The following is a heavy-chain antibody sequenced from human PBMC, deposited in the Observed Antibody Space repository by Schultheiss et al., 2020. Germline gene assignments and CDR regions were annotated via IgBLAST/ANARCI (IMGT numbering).Heavy chain of an antibody. CDR3: AHRQDCSSTSCYEGYKPVPPFDP. J-gene: IGHJ5*02. D-gene: IGHD2-2*01. CDR1: GFSLSTSGVG. V-gene: IGHV2-5*02. CDR2: IYWDDDK. Sequence: SGPMLVKPTQTLTLTCTFSGFSLSTSGVGVGWIRQPPGKALEWLALIYWDDDKRYSPSLKSRLTITKDTSKNQVVLTMTNMDPVDTATYYCAHRQDCSSTSCYEGYKPVPPFDPWGQGTLVTVSS.